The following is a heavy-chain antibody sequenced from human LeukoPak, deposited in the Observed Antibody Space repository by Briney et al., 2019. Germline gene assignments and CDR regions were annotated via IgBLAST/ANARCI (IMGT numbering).Heavy chain of an antibody. CDR2: ISTDGYTT. J-gene: IGHJ4*02. CDR3: VVGGSPGY. D-gene: IGHD2-15*01. CDR1: GLAFSAYK. Sequence: GGSMRLSCAASGLAFSAYKMHWVRQAPRKGLVWVSRISTDGYTTDYADFVQGRFTASRDNTKNTWSLEMNSLRAEDTAVYYCVVGGSPGYWGQGTLVTVSS. V-gene: IGHV3-74*01.